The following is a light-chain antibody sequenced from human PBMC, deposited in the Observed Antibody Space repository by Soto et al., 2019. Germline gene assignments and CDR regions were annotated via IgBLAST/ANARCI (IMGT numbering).Light chain of an antibody. CDR3: AAWDDSLSGVV. CDR2: SNN. Sequence: QSVQSQQPSASGTPGQRVPFSCSGSSSNFGSNYVYWYQQPPGTAPKHLIYSNNQRPSGLPDRLSGSKSGTSDSLAIRGLRSEDEADYYCAAWDDSLSGVVFGGGTKLTVL. CDR1: SSNFGSNY. J-gene: IGLJ2*01. V-gene: IGLV1-47*02.